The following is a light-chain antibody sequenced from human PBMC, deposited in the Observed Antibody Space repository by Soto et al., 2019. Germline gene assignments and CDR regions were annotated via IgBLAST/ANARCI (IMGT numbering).Light chain of an antibody. V-gene: IGKV3-20*01. Sequence: EIVMTQSPATLSVSPGERVTLSCRASQSLTRNLAWYQHKPGQSPRLLIYGASSRATGIPDRFSGSGSGTDFTLTISRLEPEDFAVYYCQQYGSSLWTFGQGTKVDIK. J-gene: IGKJ1*01. CDR2: GAS. CDR1: QSLTRN. CDR3: QQYGSSLWT.